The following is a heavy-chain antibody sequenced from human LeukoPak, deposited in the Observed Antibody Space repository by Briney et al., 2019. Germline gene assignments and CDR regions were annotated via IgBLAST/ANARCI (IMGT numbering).Heavy chain of an antibody. J-gene: IGHJ3*02. V-gene: IGHV3-48*01. D-gene: IGHD3-22*01. CDR2: ISSSSSTI. CDR3: ARDSMGPDSSAIDDAFDI. CDR1: GFTFSSYS. Sequence: GGSLRLSCAASGFTFSSYSMNWVRQAPGKGLEWVSYISSSSSTIYYADSVKGRFTISRDNAKNSLYLQMNSLRAEDTAVYYCARDSMGPDSSAIDDAFDIWGQGTMVTVST.